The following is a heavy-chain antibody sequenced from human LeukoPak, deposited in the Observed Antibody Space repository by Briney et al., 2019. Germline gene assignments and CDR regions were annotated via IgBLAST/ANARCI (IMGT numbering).Heavy chain of an antibody. V-gene: IGHV3-23*01. CDR1: GFTFSNYA. CDR2: ISGSGDIT. Sequence: GGSLRLSCAASGFTFSNYAMRWVRQAPGKGLEWVSTISGSGDITDYADSVKGRLTISRDNSKNTVYLQMDSLRGEDTAIYYCAKAQGTTYFFDYWGQGALVTVSS. CDR3: AKAQGTTYFFDY. J-gene: IGHJ4*02. D-gene: IGHD2/OR15-2a*01.